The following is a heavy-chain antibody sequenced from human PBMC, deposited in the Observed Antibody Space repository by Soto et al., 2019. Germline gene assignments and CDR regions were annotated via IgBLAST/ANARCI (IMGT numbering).Heavy chain of an antibody. CDR3: ARASIVGATVPFDY. CDR2: INPNSGGT. CDR1: GYTFTGYY. Sequence: ASVKVSCKASGYTFTGYYMHWVRQAPGQGLEWMGWINPNSGGTNYAQKFQGWVTMTRDTSISTAYMELSRLRSDDTAVYYCARASIVGATVPFDYWGQGTLVTVSS. D-gene: IGHD1-26*01. J-gene: IGHJ4*02. V-gene: IGHV1-2*04.